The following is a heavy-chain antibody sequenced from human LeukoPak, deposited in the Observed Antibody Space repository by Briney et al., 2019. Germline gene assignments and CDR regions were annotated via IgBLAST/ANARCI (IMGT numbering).Heavy chain of an antibody. V-gene: IGHV3-7*01. J-gene: IGHJ4*02. CDR1: GFTFSMHW. Sequence: GGSLRLSCAASGFTFSMHWMSWVRQAPGKGLEWVANTKEDGSEKYYVDSVTGRFTISRDNGKNSLYLQMNSLRAEDTAVYYCVRDDSRYGGSPGYWGQGTLVIV. CDR3: VRDDSRYGGSPGY. CDR2: TKEDGSEK. D-gene: IGHD1-26*01.